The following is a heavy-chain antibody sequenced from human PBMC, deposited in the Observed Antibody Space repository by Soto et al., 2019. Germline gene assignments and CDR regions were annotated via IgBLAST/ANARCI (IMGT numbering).Heavy chain of an antibody. CDR2: IGTAGDT. J-gene: IGHJ4*02. CDR1: GFTFSNYD. CDR3: AREIAATKRLYY. V-gene: IGHV3-13*01. D-gene: IGHD2-15*01. Sequence: EVQLVESGGGLVQPGGSLRLSCAASGFTFSNYDMHWVRQATGKGLEWVSAIGTAGDTYYPGSVKGRFTISRENAKNSLYLQMNSLRAEDTAVYYCAREIAATKRLYYWGQGTLVTVSS.